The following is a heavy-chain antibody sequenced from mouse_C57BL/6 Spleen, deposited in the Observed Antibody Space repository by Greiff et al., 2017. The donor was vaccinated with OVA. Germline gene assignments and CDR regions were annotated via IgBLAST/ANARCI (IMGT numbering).Heavy chain of an antibody. Sequence: VKLVESGAELVRPGASVKLSCKASGYTFTDYYINWVKQRPGQGLEWIARIYPGSGNTYYNEKFKGKATLTAEKSSSTAYMQLSSLTSEDSAVYFCARGRLGYFDVWGTGTTVTVSS. CDR2: IYPGSGNT. J-gene: IGHJ1*03. CDR3: ARGRLGYFDV. CDR1: GYTFTDYY. D-gene: IGHD2-4*01. V-gene: IGHV1-76*01.